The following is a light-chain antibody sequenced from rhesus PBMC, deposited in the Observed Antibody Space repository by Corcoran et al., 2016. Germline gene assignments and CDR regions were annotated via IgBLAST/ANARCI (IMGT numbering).Light chain of an antibody. Sequence: DIQMTQSPSSLSASVGDKVTITCHASQDISSWLAWYQQKPGKAPKPLIYYASTLQSGVPSRFSGRGSVTVYTLPISSLQPAAFASYYCQPYDALPLTFGGGTKVAIK. CDR1: QDISSW. CDR2: YAS. CDR3: QPYDALPLT. V-gene: IGKV1-19*01. J-gene: IGKJ4*01.